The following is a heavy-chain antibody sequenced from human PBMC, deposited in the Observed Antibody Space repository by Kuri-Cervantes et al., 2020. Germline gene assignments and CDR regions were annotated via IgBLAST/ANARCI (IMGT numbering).Heavy chain of an antibody. CDR3: TRTSGA. D-gene: IGHD7-27*01. CDR2: MSGTGGST. V-gene: IGHV3-23*01. CDR1: GFTFSNYA. J-gene: IGHJ4*02. Sequence: GESLKISCAASGFTFSNYAMNWVRQAPGKGLEWVSAMSGTGGSTYYADSVKGRFTISRDNAKNSLYLQMNSLRAEDTALYYCTRTSGAWGQGTLVTVSS.